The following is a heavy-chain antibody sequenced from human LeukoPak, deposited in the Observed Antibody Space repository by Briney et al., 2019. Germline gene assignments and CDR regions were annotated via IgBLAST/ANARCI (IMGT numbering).Heavy chain of an antibody. V-gene: IGHV1-69*05. Sequence: SVKVSCKASGGTFSSYAISWVRQAPGQGLEWMGGIIPIFGTANYAQKFQGRVTITTDESTSTAYMELSSLSSEDTAVYYCARWGRYCSGGSCDDAFDIWGQGTMVTVSS. CDR1: GGTFSSYA. J-gene: IGHJ3*02. CDR3: ARWGRYCSGGSCDDAFDI. D-gene: IGHD2-15*01. CDR2: IIPIFGTA.